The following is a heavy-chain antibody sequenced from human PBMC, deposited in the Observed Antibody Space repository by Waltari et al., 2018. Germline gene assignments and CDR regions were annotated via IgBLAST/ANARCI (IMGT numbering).Heavy chain of an antibody. J-gene: IGHJ5*02. CDR2: ISSSNTII. D-gene: IGHD3-10*01. CDR1: GFTFSTYS. Sequence: EVQLVESGGGLVQPGGSLRLSCADSGFTFSTYSMNWVRQAPGKGLEWVSYISSSNTIIYYAASVKGRFTISRDDAKNSLYLQMGSLTADDTAVYYCARDPPRMVSGVWFDPWGQGTLVTVSS. V-gene: IGHV3-48*01. CDR3: ARDPPRMVSGVWFDP.